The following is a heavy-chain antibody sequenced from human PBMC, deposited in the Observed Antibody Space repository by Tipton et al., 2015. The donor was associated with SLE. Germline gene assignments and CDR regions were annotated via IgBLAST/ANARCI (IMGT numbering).Heavy chain of an antibody. V-gene: IGHV4-30-2*01. J-gene: IGHJ3*02. CDR2: IFHSGTT. Sequence: TLSLTCAVSGGSISSDGYSWNWIRQPPGKGLEWIGYIFHSGTTRYNPSLESRLTLSVDRPENQFSLRLTSVTAADTAVYYCAREPPRGVTAFDIWGQGTMVTVSS. CDR1: GGSISSDGYS. D-gene: IGHD3-10*01. CDR3: AREPPRGVTAFDI.